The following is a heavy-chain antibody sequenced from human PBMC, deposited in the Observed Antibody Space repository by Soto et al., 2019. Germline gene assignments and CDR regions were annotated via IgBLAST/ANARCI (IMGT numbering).Heavy chain of an antibody. Sequence: ASVKVSRKASGGTFSSYAISWVRQAPGQGLEWMGGIIPIFGTANYAQKFQGRVTITADESTSAAYMELSSLRSEDTAVYYCAKPYGDYDPLDYWGQGTLVTVSS. CDR3: AKPYGDYDPLDY. CDR1: GGTFSSYA. J-gene: IGHJ4*02. V-gene: IGHV1-69*13. CDR2: IIPIFGTA. D-gene: IGHD4-17*01.